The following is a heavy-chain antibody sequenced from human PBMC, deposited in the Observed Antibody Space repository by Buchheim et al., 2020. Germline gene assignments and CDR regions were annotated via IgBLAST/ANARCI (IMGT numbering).Heavy chain of an antibody. CDR2: INSDGSAT. V-gene: IGHV3-74*01. Sequence: EVQLVESGGGLVQPGGSLRLSCAGPGFTFSNYWMHWVRQAPGKGLVWVSRINSDGSATTYADSVRGRFTISRDNAKNTLYLRLNSLGAEDTAVYYCARDPRDRNYGDYFDYWGQGAL. J-gene: IGHJ4*02. CDR1: GFTFSNYW. CDR3: ARDPRDRNYGDYFDY. D-gene: IGHD4-17*01.